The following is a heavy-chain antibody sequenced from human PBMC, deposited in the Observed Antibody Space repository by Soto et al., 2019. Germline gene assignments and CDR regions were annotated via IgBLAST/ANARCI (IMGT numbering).Heavy chain of an antibody. Sequence: QVQLVQSGAEVKKPGASVKVSCKASGYTFTSYGISWVRQAPGQGLEWMGWISAYNGNTNYAQKLQGRVTMTTDTSTSTAYMELRSRRSDDTAVYYCARDGRWLIRYYYYYGMDVWGQGTTVTVSS. CDR2: ISAYNGNT. CDR1: GYTFTSYG. V-gene: IGHV1-18*01. D-gene: IGHD5-12*01. J-gene: IGHJ6*02. CDR3: ARDGRWLIRYYYYYGMDV.